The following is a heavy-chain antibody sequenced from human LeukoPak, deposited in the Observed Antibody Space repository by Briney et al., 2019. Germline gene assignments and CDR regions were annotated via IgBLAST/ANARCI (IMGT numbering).Heavy chain of an antibody. Sequence: GASVKVSCKASGYTFTDYYMHWVRQAPGQGLEWMGWINPNSGGTNYAQKFQGRVTMTRDTSISTAYMELSRLRSDDTAVYYCARDSLINWGPGYYYYVMDVWGQGTTVTVSS. CDR2: INPNSGGT. CDR3: ARDSLINWGPGYYYYVMDV. V-gene: IGHV1-2*02. CDR1: GYTFTDYY. J-gene: IGHJ6*02. D-gene: IGHD7-27*01.